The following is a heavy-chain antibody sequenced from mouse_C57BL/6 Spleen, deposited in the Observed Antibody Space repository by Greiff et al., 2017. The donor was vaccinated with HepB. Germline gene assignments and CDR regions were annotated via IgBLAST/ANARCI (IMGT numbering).Heavy chain of an antibody. CDR3: ARDDYDYGYWYFDV. Sequence: EVHLVESGGGLVKPGGSLKLSCAASGFTFSSYAMSWVRQTPEKRLEWVATISDGGSYTYYPDNVKGRFTISRDNAKNNLYLQMSHLKSEDTAMYYCARDDYDYGYWYFDVWGTGTTVTVSS. V-gene: IGHV5-4*01. CDR1: GFTFSSYA. D-gene: IGHD2-4*01. CDR2: ISDGGSYT. J-gene: IGHJ1*03.